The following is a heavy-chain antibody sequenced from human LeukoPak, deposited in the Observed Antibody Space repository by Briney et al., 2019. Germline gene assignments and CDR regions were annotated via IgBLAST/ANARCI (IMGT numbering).Heavy chain of an antibody. D-gene: IGHD3-9*01. CDR3: AKDGDATGYYPFDD. CDR2: ISYDGSNK. CDR1: GVTFSDFG. Sequence: PGGSLRLSCAASGVTFSDFGMHWVRRAPGKGLEWVAVISYDGSNKYYADSVKGRFTISRDNWKNTLYLQMDSLRNEDTAVYYCAKDGDATGYYPFDDWGQGILVTVSS. J-gene: IGHJ4*02. V-gene: IGHV3-30*18.